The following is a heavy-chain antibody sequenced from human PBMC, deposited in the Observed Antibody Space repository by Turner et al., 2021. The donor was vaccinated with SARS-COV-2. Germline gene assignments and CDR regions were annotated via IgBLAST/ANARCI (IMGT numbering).Heavy chain of an antibody. CDR3: ARWDNYYESSGYYPDAFDI. D-gene: IGHD3-22*01. J-gene: IGHJ3*02. V-gene: IGHV3-21*01. CDR1: GFTFSSYR. CDR2: ISSSRSDI. Sequence: EVQLVESGGGLVKPGGSLRLSCAASGFTFSSYRMNWVRQAPGKGLEWVRSISSSRSDIYYADSVKGRVTISRDNAKNSLYLQMNSLKAEDTAVHYCARWDNYYESSGYYPDAFDIWGQGTMVTVSS.